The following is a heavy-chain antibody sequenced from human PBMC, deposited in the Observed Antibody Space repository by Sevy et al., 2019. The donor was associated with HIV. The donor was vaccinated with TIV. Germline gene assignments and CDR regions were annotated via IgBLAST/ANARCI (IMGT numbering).Heavy chain of an antibody. CDR3: AKMRKMDYSLTYYYDSSGYYGAFDI. CDR1: GFTFSSYA. J-gene: IGHJ3*02. V-gene: IGHV3-23*01. D-gene: IGHD3-22*01. CDR2: ISGSGGST. Sequence: GGSLRLSCAASGFTFSSYAMSWVRQAPGKGLEWVSAISGSGGSTYYEDSVKGRFTISRDNSKNTLYLQMNSLRAEDTAVYYCAKMRKMDYSLTYYYDSSGYYGAFDIWGQGTMVTVSS.